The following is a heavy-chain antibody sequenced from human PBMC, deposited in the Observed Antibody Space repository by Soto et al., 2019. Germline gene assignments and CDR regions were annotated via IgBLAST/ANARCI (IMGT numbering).Heavy chain of an antibody. V-gene: IGHV4-34*01. Sequence: KTSETLSLTCAVYGGSFSGYYWSWIRQPPGKGLEWIGEINHSGSTNYNPSLKSRVTISVDTSKNQFSLKLSSVTAADTAVYYCARVAGHYYDFWSGYYSGQNYYYYYGMDVWGQGTTVTVSS. CDR1: GGSFSGYY. J-gene: IGHJ6*02. CDR2: INHSGST. D-gene: IGHD3-3*01. CDR3: ARVAGHYYDFWSGYYSGQNYYYYYGMDV.